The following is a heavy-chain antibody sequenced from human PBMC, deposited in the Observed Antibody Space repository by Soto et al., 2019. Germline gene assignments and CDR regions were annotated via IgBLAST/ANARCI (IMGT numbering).Heavy chain of an antibody. J-gene: IGHJ5*02. CDR3: ARHSDYGEAGLNWFDP. V-gene: IGHV4-39*01. Sequence: PSETLSLTCTVSGGSISSSSYYWGWIRQPPGKGLEWIGSIYYSGSTYYNPSLKSRVTISVDTSKNQFSLKLSSVTAADTALYYCARHSDYGEAGLNWFDPWGQGTMVTVSS. CDR1: GGSISSSSYY. D-gene: IGHD4-17*01. CDR2: IYYSGST.